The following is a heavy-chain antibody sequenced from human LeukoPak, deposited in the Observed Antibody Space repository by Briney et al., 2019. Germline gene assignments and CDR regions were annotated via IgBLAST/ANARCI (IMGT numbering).Heavy chain of an antibody. J-gene: IGHJ4*02. CDR2: INPNSGGT. CDR3: AREWRQLVLGIAVAGPFDY. V-gene: IGHV1-2*02. Sequence: ASVKVSCKASGYTFTGYYMHWVRQAPGQGLEWMGWINPNSGGTNYAQKFQGRVTMTRDTSISTAYMELSRLRSDDTAVYYCAREWRQLVLGIAVAGPFDYWGQGTLVTVSS. CDR1: GYTFTGYY. D-gene: IGHD6-19*01.